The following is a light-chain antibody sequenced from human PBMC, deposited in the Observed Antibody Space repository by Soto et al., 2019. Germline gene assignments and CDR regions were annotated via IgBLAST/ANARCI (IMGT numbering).Light chain of an antibody. CDR2: KVS. Sequence: DVVMTQSPLSLPVTLGQPASISCRSSQSLIHSDGNTYLNWFQQRPGQSPRRLIYKVSDRDSGVPDRFSGSGSGSDLTLKISRVEAEDVGLYYCMQGTHWLWTFGQGTEVEIK. CDR1: QSLIHSDGNTY. CDR3: MQGTHWLWT. J-gene: IGKJ1*01. V-gene: IGKV2-30*02.